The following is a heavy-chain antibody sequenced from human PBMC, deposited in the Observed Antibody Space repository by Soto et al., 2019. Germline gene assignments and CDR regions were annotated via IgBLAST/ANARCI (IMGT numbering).Heavy chain of an antibody. Sequence: EVQLLESGGCLVQPGGSLRLSCAASGFTFSNFAMNWVRQAPGKGLEWVSTISNSGDATYYSDSVRGRFTISRDNSKNTLHLQMSSLRADDTAVYYCANDDSTGYDPSLDYWGQGSMVTVSS. V-gene: IGHV3-23*01. J-gene: IGHJ4*02. CDR2: ISNSGDAT. D-gene: IGHD3-22*01. CDR3: ANDDSTGYDPSLDY. CDR1: GFTFSNFA.